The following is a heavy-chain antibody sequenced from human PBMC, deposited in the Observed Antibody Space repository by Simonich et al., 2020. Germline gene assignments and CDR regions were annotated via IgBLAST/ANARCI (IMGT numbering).Heavy chain of an antibody. CDR1: GFTFSSYS. V-gene: IGHV3-21*01. J-gene: IGHJ6*02. Sequence: EVQLVESGGGLVKPGGSLRLSCAASGFTFSSYSMNWVRQTPGKGLEWVSSISSSSSYIYYADSVKGRFTISRDNAKNSLYLKMNSLRAEDTDVYYCARWIAVAGTGAYGMDVWGQGTTVTVSS. D-gene: IGHD6-19*01. CDR3: ARWIAVAGTGAYGMDV. CDR2: ISSSSSYI.